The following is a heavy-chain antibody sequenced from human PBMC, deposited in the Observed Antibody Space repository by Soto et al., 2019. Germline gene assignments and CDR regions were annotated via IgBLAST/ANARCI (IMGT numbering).Heavy chain of an antibody. D-gene: IGHD6-6*01. Sequence: SETLSLTCTVSGGSISSGGYYWSWIRQHPGKGLEWIGYIYYSGSTYYNPSLKSRVTISVDTSKNQFSLKLSSVTAAGTAVYYCARTPGYSSSDYYYYGMDVWGQGTTVTVSS. J-gene: IGHJ6*02. CDR1: GGSISSGGYY. CDR2: IYYSGST. V-gene: IGHV4-31*03. CDR3: ARTPGYSSSDYYYYGMDV.